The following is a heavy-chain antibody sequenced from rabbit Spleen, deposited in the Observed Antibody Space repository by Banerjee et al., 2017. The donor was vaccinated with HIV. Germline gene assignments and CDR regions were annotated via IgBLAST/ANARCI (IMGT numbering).Heavy chain of an antibody. CDR1: GFDLSSYYY. V-gene: IGHV1S45*01. CDR3: ARDGGGNLDYFNL. Sequence: QEQLEESGGGLVQPEGSLTLTCKASGFDLSSYYYMCWVRQAPGKGLEWIGCIHTGSGSAYYASWVISRFTISKASSTTVTLQMTSLTAADTATYFCARDGGGNLDYFNLWGPGTLVPS. D-gene: IGHD1-1*01. J-gene: IGHJ4*01. CDR2: IHTGSGSA.